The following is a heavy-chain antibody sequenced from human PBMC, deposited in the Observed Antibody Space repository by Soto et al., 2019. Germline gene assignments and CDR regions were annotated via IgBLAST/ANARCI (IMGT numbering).Heavy chain of an antibody. V-gene: IGHV4-39*01. CDR3: ASGAYYYDSSGYYYY. CDR1: GGYIRSISYY. J-gene: IGHJ4*02. CDR2: IRSSGST. Sequence: PSETLSLTCTVSGGYIRSISYYCAWIRQPPGKGLEWIGSIRSSGSTYYNPSLKSRVTISVDTSQNQFSLSLTSVTAEDTAVYYCASGAYYYDSSGYYYYWGQGTLVTVSS. D-gene: IGHD3-22*01.